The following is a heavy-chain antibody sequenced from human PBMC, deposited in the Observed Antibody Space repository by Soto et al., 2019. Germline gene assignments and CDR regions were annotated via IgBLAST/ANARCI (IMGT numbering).Heavy chain of an antibody. CDR3: ARDLVVVPAAMSNYYYGMDV. CDR1: GFTFSSYA. D-gene: IGHD2-2*01. V-gene: IGHV3-30-3*01. J-gene: IGHJ6*02. CDR2: ISYDGSNE. Sequence: PGGSLRLSCAASGFTFSSYAMHWVRQAPGEGLEWVAVISYDGSNEYYADSVKGRFTISRDNSKNTLHLQMNSLRTEDTAVYYCARDLVVVPAAMSNYYYGMDVWGQGTTVTVSS.